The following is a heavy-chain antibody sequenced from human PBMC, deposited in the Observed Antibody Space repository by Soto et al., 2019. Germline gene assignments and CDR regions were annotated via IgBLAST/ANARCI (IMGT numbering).Heavy chain of an antibody. D-gene: IGHD2-8*01. Sequence: SETLSLTCTASGDSISSDGYHWSWIRQSPGKGLEWIGYIYNGGRTFYRPSLESRINMSLDATKNSYSRRLTSVTAADTAVYYCARAPVGMDSINFFDHWGQGILVTVSS. CDR3: ARAPVGMDSINFFDH. V-gene: IGHV4-30-4*08. CDR1: GDSISSDGYH. J-gene: IGHJ4*02. CDR2: IYNGGRT.